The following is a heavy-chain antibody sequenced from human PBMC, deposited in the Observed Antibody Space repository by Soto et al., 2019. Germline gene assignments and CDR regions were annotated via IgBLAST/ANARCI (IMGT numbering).Heavy chain of an antibody. J-gene: IGHJ6*02. Sequence: SETLSLTCTVSGGSISSSSYYWGWIRQPPGKGLEWIGSIYYSGSTYYNPSLKSRVTISVDTSKNQFSLKLSSVTAADTAVYYCARDTVTPPYYYYYYGMDAWGQGTTVTVSS. CDR2: IYYSGST. V-gene: IGHV4-39*01. CDR1: GGSISSSSYY. CDR3: ARDTVTPPYYYYYYGMDA. D-gene: IGHD4-4*01.